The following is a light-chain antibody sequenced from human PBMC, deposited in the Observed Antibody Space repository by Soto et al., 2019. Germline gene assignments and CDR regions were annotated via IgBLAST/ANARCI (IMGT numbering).Light chain of an antibody. CDR1: QSVSSNY. Sequence: LSQSPGTLSLYTGERATLSCRASQSVSSNYLAWYQQKPGQAPRLLMYDASSRATGIPDRFSGSGSGTNFPLTISRLEPEDFAVYSCQQYSSSRTFGQGTKVDIK. CDR3: QQYSSSRT. V-gene: IGKV3-20*01. J-gene: IGKJ1*01. CDR2: DAS.